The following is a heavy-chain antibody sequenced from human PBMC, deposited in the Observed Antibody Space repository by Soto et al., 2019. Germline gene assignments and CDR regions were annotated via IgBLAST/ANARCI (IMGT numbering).Heavy chain of an antibody. CDR1: VFTSSSYG. D-gene: IGHD4-4*01. J-gene: IGHJ6*02. Sequence: GGSLILSCAASVFTSSSYGMHWFRQAPVKVLTWVAVISYDGSNKYYADSVKGRFTISRDNSKNTLYLQMNSLRAEDTAVYYCARDRAYSNLYYYYYGMDVWGQGTTVTVSS. CDR3: ARDRAYSNLYYYYYGMDV. CDR2: ISYDGSNK. V-gene: IGHV3-30*03.